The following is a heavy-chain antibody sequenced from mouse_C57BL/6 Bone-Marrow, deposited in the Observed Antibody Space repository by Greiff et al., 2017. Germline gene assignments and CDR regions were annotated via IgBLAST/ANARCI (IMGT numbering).Heavy chain of an antibody. CDR3: ARSGGWLLRDFDY. J-gene: IGHJ2*01. V-gene: IGHV1-81*01. CDR2: IYPRSGNT. D-gene: IGHD2-3*01. Sequence: QVQLQQSGAELARPGASVKLSCKASGYTFTSYGISWVKQRTGQGLEWIGEIYPRSGNTYYNEKFKGKATLTADKYSSTAYMELRSLTSEDYAVYFCARSGGWLLRDFDYWGQGTTLTVSA. CDR1: GYTFTSYG.